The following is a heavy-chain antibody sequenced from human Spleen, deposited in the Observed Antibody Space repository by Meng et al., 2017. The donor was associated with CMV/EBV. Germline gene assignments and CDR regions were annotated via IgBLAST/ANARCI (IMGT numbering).Heavy chain of an antibody. D-gene: IGHD4-17*01. V-gene: IGHV1-2*02. Sequence: QVQLVQAAAELRKAGASVTVSCKASGDTFTDYYMHWVRQAPGQGLEWMGCINPNSGDTNYAQKFQGRVTMTRDTSISTAYMELSRLRSDDTAVYYCTRDAHLTTVTPNWFDPWGQGTLVTVSS. CDR3: TRDAHLTTVTPNWFDP. CDR2: INPNSGDT. CDR1: GDTFTDYY. J-gene: IGHJ5*02.